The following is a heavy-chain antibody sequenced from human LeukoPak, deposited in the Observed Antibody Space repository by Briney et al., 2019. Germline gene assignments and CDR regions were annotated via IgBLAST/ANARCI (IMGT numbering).Heavy chain of an antibody. V-gene: IGHV3-33*01. J-gene: IGHJ1*01. CDR3: ARDSSRNCGGDCYSRYFQH. Sequence: GRSLRLSCAPSGFTFSSIGFQWARQPPGKGLEWVEVIWYEGSNKYYADSVKGRFTISRDNSKNTLYLQMNSLRAEDTAVYYCARDSSRNCGGDCYSRYFQHWGQGTLVTVSS. D-gene: IGHD2-21*02. CDR1: GFTFSSIG. CDR2: IWYEGSNK.